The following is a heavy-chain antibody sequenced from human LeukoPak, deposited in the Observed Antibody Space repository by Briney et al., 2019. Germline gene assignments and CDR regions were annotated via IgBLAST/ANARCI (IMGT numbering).Heavy chain of an antibody. CDR2: IYSGGST. J-gene: IGHJ4*02. CDR3: TKSAVAGISAPDY. Sequence: GGSLRLSRAASGFTVSSNSMTWVRQAPGKGLEWVSLIYSGGSTYYADSVKGRFTISRDTSKNTLYLQMNSLRAEDTAVYYCTKSAVAGISAPDYWGQGTLVTVSS. D-gene: IGHD6-19*01. CDR1: GFTVSSNS. V-gene: IGHV3-66*01.